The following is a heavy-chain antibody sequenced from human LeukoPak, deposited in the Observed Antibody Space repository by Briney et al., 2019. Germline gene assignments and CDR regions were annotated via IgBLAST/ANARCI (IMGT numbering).Heavy chain of an antibody. D-gene: IGHD6-13*01. J-gene: IGHJ3*02. CDR1: GFTFSSYW. Sequence: GSLRLSCAASGFTFSSYWMSWVRQPPGKGLEWIGEIYHSGSTNYNPSLKSRVTISVDKSKNQFSLKLSSVTAADTAVYYCARDPGSSSWYIAFDIWGQGTMVTVSS. V-gene: IGHV4-4*02. CDR3: ARDPGSSSWYIAFDI. CDR2: IYHSGST.